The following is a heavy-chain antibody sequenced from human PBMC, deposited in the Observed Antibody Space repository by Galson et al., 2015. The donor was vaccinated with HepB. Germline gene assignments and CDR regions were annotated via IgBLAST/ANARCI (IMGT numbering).Heavy chain of an antibody. Sequence: SLRLSCAASGFTFRNYAMSWVRQAPGKGLEWVSSVRGSGGTYYADSVKGRFTISRDNFKNTLYLQMDSLRAEDTAVYYCAKDSNHAGMTTVTTGPDYWGQGTLVTVSS. V-gene: IGHV3-23*01. D-gene: IGHD4-17*01. J-gene: IGHJ4*02. CDR3: AKDSNHAGMTTVTTGPDY. CDR2: VRGSGGT. CDR1: GFTFRNYA.